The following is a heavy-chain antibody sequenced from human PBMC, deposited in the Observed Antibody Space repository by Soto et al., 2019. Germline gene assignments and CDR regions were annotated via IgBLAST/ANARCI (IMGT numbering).Heavy chain of an antibody. J-gene: IGHJ4*02. CDR1: GFTFSSYG. CDR3: ARVPFGAAAGPLDY. D-gene: IGHD6-13*01. CDR2: ISYDGSNK. Sequence: QVQLVESGGGVVQPGRSLRLSCAASGFTFSSYGMHWVRQAPGKGLEWVAVISYDGSNKYYADSVKGRFTISRDNSKNTLYLQMNSLRAEDTAVYYCARVPFGAAAGPLDYWGQGTLVTVSS. V-gene: IGHV3-30*03.